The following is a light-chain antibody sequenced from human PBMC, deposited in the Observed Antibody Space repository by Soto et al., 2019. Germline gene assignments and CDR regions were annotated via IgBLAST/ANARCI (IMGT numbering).Light chain of an antibody. CDR3: QQSYSTTWT. J-gene: IGKJ1*01. CDR2: AAS. Sequence: DIQMTQSPSSLSASVGDRVTITCRASQSISSYLNWYQQKPGKAPKLLIYAASSSQSGVPSRFSGSGSGTDFTLTISSLQPEDFATYYCQQSYSTTWTFGQGTK. V-gene: IGKV1-39*01. CDR1: QSISSY.